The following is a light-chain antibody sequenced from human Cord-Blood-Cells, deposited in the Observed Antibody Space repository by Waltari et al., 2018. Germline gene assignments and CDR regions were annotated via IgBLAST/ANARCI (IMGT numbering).Light chain of an antibody. CDR2: RNN. V-gene: IGLV1-47*01. CDR3: AAWDDRLSGYV. Sequence: QSVLTQPPSASGTPGQRVTISCSGSSSNIGSNYVYWYQQLPGTAPKLLIYRNNQRPSGVTDRFSASKSGTSASLAISGIRSEDEADYYCAAWDDRLSGYVFGTGTKVTVL. CDR1: SSNIGSNY. J-gene: IGLJ1*01.